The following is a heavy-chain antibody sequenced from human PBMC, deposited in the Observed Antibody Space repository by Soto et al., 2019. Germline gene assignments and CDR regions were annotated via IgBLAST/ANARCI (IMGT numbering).Heavy chain of an antibody. D-gene: IGHD3-22*01. CDR3: ATGGYYYDSSGYKGAFDI. Sequence: TSVKVSCKVSGYTHTEISRHWVRQAPGKGLEWMGGFDPEDGETIYAQKFQGRLTMTEDTSTDTAYMELSSLRSEDTAVYYCATGGYYYDSSGYKGAFDIWGQGTMVTVSS. CDR1: GYTHTEIS. CDR2: FDPEDGET. J-gene: IGHJ3*02. V-gene: IGHV1-24*01.